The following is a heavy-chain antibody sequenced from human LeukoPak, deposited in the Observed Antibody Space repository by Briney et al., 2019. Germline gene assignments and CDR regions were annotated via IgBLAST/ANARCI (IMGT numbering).Heavy chain of an antibody. CDR3: ARGRRYSSSWAKNWFDP. CDR2: INHSGST. J-gene: IGHJ5*02. D-gene: IGHD6-13*01. Sequence: PSETLSLTCAVYGGSFSGYYWSWIRQPPGKGLGWIGEINHSGSTNYNPSLKSRVTISVDTSKNQFSLKLSSVTAADTAVYYCARGRRYSSSWAKNWFDPWGQGTLVTVSS. V-gene: IGHV4-34*01. CDR1: GGSFSGYY.